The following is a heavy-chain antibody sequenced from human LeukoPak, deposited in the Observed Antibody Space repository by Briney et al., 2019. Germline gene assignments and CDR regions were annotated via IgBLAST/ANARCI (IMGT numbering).Heavy chain of an antibody. J-gene: IGHJ4*02. CDR1: GFTFSSYW. V-gene: IGHV3-7*04. CDR3: TRGEEAFDY. CDR2: INQDGSQK. Sequence: PGGSLRLSCEASGFTFSSYWMTWVRQAPGKGLEWVANINQDGSQKYYVDSVKGRFTISRDNAKKSLYLQMSSLRAEDTTVYYCTRGEEAFDYWGQGTLVTVSS.